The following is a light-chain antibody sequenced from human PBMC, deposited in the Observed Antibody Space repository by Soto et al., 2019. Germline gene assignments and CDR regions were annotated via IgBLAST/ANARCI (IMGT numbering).Light chain of an antibody. CDR2: GNT. J-gene: IGLJ1*01. V-gene: IGLV1-44*01. CDR1: TSNIGGST. CDR3: SAWDASLNDYV. Sequence: QSVLTQPPSASGTPGQRVTISCSGSTSNIGGSTVSWYQQFPGAAPKLLIYGNTQRPLGVPVRFSGSKSGTSASLAITGLQSEDEADYYCSAWDASLNDYVFGTGTKVTVL.